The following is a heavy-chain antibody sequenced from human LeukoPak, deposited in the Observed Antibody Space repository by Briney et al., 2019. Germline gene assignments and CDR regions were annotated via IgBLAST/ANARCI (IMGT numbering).Heavy chain of an antibody. Sequence: SETLSLTCAVSGGSINTYNGWSWVRQPPEKGLEWIGEISHSGNTNYNPSLKSRVSISLDKSKKQFSLKLTTVTAADTAVYYCAREGDSRYFDYWGQGTLVTVSS. CDR2: ISHSGNT. J-gene: IGHJ4*02. CDR3: AREGDSRYFDY. D-gene: IGHD2-21*02. V-gene: IGHV4-4*02. CDR1: GGSINTYNG.